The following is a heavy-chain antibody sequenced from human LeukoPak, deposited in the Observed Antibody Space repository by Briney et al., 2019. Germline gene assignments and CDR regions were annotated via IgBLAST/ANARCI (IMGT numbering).Heavy chain of an antibody. Sequence: SLRLSCAASGFTFDDYAMHWVRQAPGKGVGWGSGISWNSGSIGYADSVKGRFTISRDSAKNSLYLQMNSLRAEDTALYYCAKDSGSGYYYYDYWGQGTLVTVSS. J-gene: IGHJ4*02. CDR2: ISWNSGSI. CDR3: AKDSGSGYYYYDY. V-gene: IGHV3-9*01. D-gene: IGHD3-22*01. CDR1: GFTFDDYA.